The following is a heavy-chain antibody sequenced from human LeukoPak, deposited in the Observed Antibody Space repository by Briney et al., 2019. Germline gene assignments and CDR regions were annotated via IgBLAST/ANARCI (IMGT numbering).Heavy chain of an antibody. CDR1: GYCFVGYG. CDR3: AREHSSSWDQFDY. V-gene: IGHV1-18*01. Sequence: GASVKVSCKASGYCFVGYGITWVRQAPGQGLEWMGWFNPENGNTNYAQKVQGRVTMTADTSTSTSYMELRSLRSDDTAVYYCAREHSSSWDQFDYWGQGTLVTVSS. D-gene: IGHD6-13*01. CDR2: FNPENGNT. J-gene: IGHJ4*02.